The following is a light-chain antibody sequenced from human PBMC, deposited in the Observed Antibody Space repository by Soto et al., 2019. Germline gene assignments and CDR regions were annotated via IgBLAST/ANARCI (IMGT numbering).Light chain of an antibody. V-gene: IGLV2-14*01. CDR3: SSYTSSSTRVV. CDR1: SSDVGGYNY. Sequence: QSVLTQPASVSGSPGQSSTISCTGTSSDVGGYNYVSWYQQHPGKAPKLMIYDVSNRPSGVSNRFSGSKSGNTASLTISGLQAEDEADYYCSSYTSSSTRVVFGGGTKLTVL. CDR2: DVS. J-gene: IGLJ2*01.